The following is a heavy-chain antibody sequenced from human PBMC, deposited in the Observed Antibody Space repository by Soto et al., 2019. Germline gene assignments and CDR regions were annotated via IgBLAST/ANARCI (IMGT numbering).Heavy chain of an antibody. CDR3: AKEMYPRTVLDSSSPWGDY. J-gene: IGHJ4*02. V-gene: IGHV3-30*18. D-gene: IGHD6-6*01. Sequence: LRLSCAVSGFTYSDYGMHWVLQAPGKGLEWVAVMSYAGSYKYYADSVKGRFTISRDLSGNTLFLQMNSLRLEDTAVYFCAKEMYPRTVLDSSSPWGDYWGQGTLVTVSS. CDR2: MSYAGSYK. CDR1: GFTYSDYG.